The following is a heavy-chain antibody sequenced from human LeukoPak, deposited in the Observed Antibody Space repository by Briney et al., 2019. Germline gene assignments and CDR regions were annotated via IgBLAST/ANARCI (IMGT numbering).Heavy chain of an antibody. CDR1: GFTFMSYW. Sequence: GGSLRLSCAASGFTFMSYWMSWVRQAPGKGLEWVANIKQDGSEKYYVDSVKGRCTISRDNAKNSLYLQMNSLRAEDTAVYYCARDSIPKPYFDYWGQGTLVTVSS. J-gene: IGHJ4*02. CDR2: IKQDGSEK. D-gene: IGHD1-14*01. V-gene: IGHV3-7*01. CDR3: ARDSIPKPYFDY.